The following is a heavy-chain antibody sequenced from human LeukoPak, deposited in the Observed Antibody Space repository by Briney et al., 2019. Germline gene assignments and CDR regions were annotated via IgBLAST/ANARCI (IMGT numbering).Heavy chain of an antibody. CDR3: ARSLLFPRAFDI. D-gene: IGHD2/OR15-2a*01. V-gene: IGHV1-2*02. CDR1: GYTFSGYY. J-gene: IGHJ3*02. Sequence: ASVKVSCKASGYTFSGYYMHWVRQAPGQGLEWVGWINLNSGGTNYAQKFQGRVTMTRDTSISTAYVELSRLRSDDTAVYYCARSLLFPRAFDIWGQGTMVTVSS. CDR2: INLNSGGT.